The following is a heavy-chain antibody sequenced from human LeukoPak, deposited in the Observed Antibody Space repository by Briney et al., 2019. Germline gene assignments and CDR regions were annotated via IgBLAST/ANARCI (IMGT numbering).Heavy chain of an antibody. Sequence: KPSETLSLTCTVSGGSISSSSYYWGWIRQPPGKGLEWIGSTYYSGSTYYNPSLKSRVTISVDTSKNQFSLKLSSVTAADTAVYYCARSLGSGDDAFDIWGQGTMVTVSS. D-gene: IGHD3-3*01. CDR2: TYYSGST. CDR3: ARSLGSGDDAFDI. CDR1: GGSISSSSYY. J-gene: IGHJ3*02. V-gene: IGHV4-39*01.